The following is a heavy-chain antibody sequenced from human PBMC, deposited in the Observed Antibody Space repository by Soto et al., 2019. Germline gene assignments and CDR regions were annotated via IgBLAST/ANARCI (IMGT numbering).Heavy chain of an antibody. Sequence: GGSLRLSCTASGFTFGDYAMSWFRQAPGKGLEWVGFIRSKTYGGATEYAAAVKGRFIISRDDSKSIAYLQMDSLKTEDTAVYYCSRIRTSMIVVVSDYWGQGTLVTSPQ. CDR2: IRSKTYGGAT. V-gene: IGHV3-49*03. CDR3: SRIRTSMIVVVSDY. D-gene: IGHD3-22*01. CDR1: GFTFGDYA. J-gene: IGHJ4*02.